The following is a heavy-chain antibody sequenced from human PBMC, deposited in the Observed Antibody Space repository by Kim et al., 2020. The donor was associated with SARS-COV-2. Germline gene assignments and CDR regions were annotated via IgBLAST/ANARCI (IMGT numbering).Heavy chain of an antibody. V-gene: IGHV3-74*01. CDR2: INSDGSST. CDR3: ARERIFGGVQMDV. Sequence: GGSLRLSCAASGFTFSSYWMHWVRQAPGKGLVWVSRINSDGSSTSYADSVKGRSTISRDNAKNTLYLQMNSLRAEDTAVYYCARERIFGGVQMDVWGQGTPVTVSS. J-gene: IGHJ6*02. CDR1: GFTFSSYW. D-gene: IGHD3-3*01.